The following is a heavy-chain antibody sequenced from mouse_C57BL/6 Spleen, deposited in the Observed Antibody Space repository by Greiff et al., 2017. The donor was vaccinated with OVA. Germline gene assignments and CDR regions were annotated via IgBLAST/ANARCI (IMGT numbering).Heavy chain of an antibody. CDR3: RRMGLSGGWFAY. CDR2: INPYDGGT. J-gene: IGHJ3*01. V-gene: IGHV1-19*01. D-gene: IGHD3-2*02. CDR1: GYTFTDYY. Sequence: EVQLQQSGPELVKPGASVKLSCKASGYTFTDYYMNWVKQRHGKGLEWIGVINPYDGGTSYNQKFKGKATLTVDKSSSTAYMELNSLTSEDSAVDYCRRMGLSGGWFAYWGQGTLVTVSA.